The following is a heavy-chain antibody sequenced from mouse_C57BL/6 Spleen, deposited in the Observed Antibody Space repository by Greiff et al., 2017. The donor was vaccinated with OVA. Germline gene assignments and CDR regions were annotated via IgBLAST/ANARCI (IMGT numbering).Heavy chain of an antibody. CDR2: INYDGSST. D-gene: IGHD1-1*01. V-gene: IGHV5-16*01. Sequence: EVKLQESEGGLVQPGSSMKLSCTASGFTFSDYYMAWVRQVPEKGLEWVANINYDGSSTYYLDSLKSRFIISRDNATNILYLQMSSLKSEDTATYYWAREGDYYGSSYEWYFDVWAQGPRSPSPQ. J-gene: IGHJ1*03. CDR3: AREGDYYGSSYEWYFDV. CDR1: GFTFSDYY.